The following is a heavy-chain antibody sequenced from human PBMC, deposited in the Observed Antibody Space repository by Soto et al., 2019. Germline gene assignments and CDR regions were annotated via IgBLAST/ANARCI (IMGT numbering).Heavy chain of an antibody. J-gene: IGHJ3*02. CDR2: TRNKANSYTT. Sequence: EVQLVESGGGLVQPGGSLRLSCAASGFTFSDHYMEWVRQAPGKGLEWVGRTRNKANSYTTEYAASVKGRFTISRDDSTNSLYLQMNSLKTEDTAVYYCARVEDCSGGSCYRAFDIWCQGTMVTVSS. V-gene: IGHV3-72*01. CDR3: ARVEDCSGGSCYRAFDI. CDR1: GFTFSDHY. D-gene: IGHD2-15*01.